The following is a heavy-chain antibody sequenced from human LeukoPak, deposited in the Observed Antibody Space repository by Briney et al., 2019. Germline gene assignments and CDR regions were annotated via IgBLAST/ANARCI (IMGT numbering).Heavy chain of an antibody. J-gene: IGHJ4*02. CDR1: GFTFSSYS. D-gene: IGHD3-10*01. V-gene: IGHV3-21*01. CDR3: ARGWFGELLSGPFDY. Sequence: GGSLRLSCAASGFTFSSYSMNWVRQAPGKGLEWVSSISSSSSYIYYADSVKGRFTISRDNAKNSLYLQMNSLRAEDTAVYYCARGWFGELLSGPFDYWGQGTLVTVSS. CDR2: ISSSSSYI.